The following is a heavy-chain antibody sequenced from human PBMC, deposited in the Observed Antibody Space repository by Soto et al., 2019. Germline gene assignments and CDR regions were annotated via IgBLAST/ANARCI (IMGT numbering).Heavy chain of an antibody. CDR2: IHHSGST. CDR3: ARVRHSSGYYSAIDS. V-gene: IGHV4-59*01. CDR1: GGSINTYY. Sequence: SETLSLTCAVSGGSINTYYWSWVRQPPGKGLEWIGNIHHSGSTNYNPSLNSRVTISIDTSKNKFSLKLSSVTAADTAVYYCARVRHSSGYYSAIDSWGQGSLVTVSS. D-gene: IGHD3-22*01. J-gene: IGHJ4*02.